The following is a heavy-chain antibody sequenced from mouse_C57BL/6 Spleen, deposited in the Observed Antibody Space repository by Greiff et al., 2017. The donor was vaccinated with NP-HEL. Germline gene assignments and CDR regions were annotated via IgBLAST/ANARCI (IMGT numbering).Heavy chain of an antibody. Sequence: VKLVESGPELVKPGASVKISCKASGYAFSSSWMNWVKQRPGKGLEWIGRIYPGDGDTNYNGKFKGKATLTADKSSSTAYMQLSSLTSEDSAVYFCAREELGRWYFDVWGTGTTVTVSS. J-gene: IGHJ1*03. V-gene: IGHV1-82*01. CDR2: IYPGDGDT. CDR3: AREELGRWYFDV. D-gene: IGHD4-1*01. CDR1: GYAFSSSW.